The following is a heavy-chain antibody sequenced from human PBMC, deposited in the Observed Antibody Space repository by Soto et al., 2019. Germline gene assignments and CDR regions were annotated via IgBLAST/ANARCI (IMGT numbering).Heavy chain of an antibody. CDR3: ARDGGRHSGGIDY. Sequence: QVQLVQSGAEVKKPGSSVKVSCKASGATFSSYSINWVRQAPGQGLEWMGEIIPIFGTANYAQKFQGRVTITADESTSTASMELSSLRSEDTAVYYCARDGGRHSGGIDYWGQGTLVTVSS. CDR2: IIPIFGTA. J-gene: IGHJ4*02. V-gene: IGHV1-69*01. D-gene: IGHD1-26*01. CDR1: GATFSSYS.